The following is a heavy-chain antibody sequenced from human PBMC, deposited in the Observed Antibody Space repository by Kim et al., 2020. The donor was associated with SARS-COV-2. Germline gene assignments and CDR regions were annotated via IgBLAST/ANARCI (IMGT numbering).Heavy chain of an antibody. V-gene: IGHV1-2*06. CDR2: INPNSGGT. J-gene: IGHJ6*01. D-gene: IGHD2-2*01. CDR1: GYTFTGNY. Sequence: ASVKVSCKASGYTFTGNYMHWVRQAPGQGLEWMGRINPNSGGTNYAQKFQGRVTMTRDTSISTAYMELSRLRSDDTAVYYCARVCGECEVIVVVQAGMDASGQRTTVTVSS. CDR3: ARVCGECEVIVVVQAGMDA.